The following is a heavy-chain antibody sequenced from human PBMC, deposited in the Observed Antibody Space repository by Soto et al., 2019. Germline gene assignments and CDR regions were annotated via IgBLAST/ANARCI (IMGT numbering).Heavy chain of an antibody. CDR1: GFTFSNYA. CDR3: ATLQVFGVVKPYGMDV. CDR2: ISGSGGST. Sequence: EVQLLESGGGLVQPGGSLRLSCAASGFTFSNYAMSWVRQAPGKGLEWGSTISGSGGSTYYADSVKGRFTIYRDKSKNTLYLQMNSLIAEDTGVYYCATLQVFGVVKPYGMDVWCQVTTVTVSS. J-gene: IGHJ6*02. V-gene: IGHV3-23*01. D-gene: IGHD3-3*01.